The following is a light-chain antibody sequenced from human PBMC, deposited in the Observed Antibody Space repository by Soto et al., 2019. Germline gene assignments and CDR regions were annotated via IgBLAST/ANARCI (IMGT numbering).Light chain of an antibody. CDR3: CSYAGSYTFGV. J-gene: IGLJ1*01. CDR2: DVS. V-gene: IGLV2-11*01. CDR1: SSDVGGYNY. Sequence: QSVLTQPRSVSGSPGQSVTISCTGTSSDVGGYNYVSWYQQHPGKAPNLMIYDVSKRPSGVPDRFSGSNSGNTASLTISGLQAEDEADYYCCSYAGSYTFGVFGTGTKVTVL.